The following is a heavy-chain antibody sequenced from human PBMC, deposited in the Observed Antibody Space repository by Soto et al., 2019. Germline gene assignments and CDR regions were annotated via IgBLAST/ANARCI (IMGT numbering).Heavy chain of an antibody. Sequence: GGSLRLSCAASGFTFSSYAMSWVRQAPGKGLEWVSAISGSGGSTYYADSVKGRFTISRDNSKNTLYLQMNSLRAEDTAVYYCAKDYYDSSGYYGALDAFDIWGQGTVVTVS. J-gene: IGHJ3*02. CDR1: GFTFSSYA. CDR3: AKDYYDSSGYYGALDAFDI. D-gene: IGHD3-22*01. V-gene: IGHV3-23*01. CDR2: ISGSGGST.